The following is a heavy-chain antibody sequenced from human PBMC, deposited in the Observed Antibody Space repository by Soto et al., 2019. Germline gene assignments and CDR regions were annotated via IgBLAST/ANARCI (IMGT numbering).Heavy chain of an antibody. D-gene: IGHD3-10*01. CDR2: ISGSGGST. CDR1: GFTFSSYA. CDR3: AKDLPDRGGFGDEGFDY. Sequence: GGSLRLSCAASGFTFSSYAMSWVRQAPGKGLEWVSAISGSGGSTYYADSVKGRFTISRDNSKNTLYLQMNSLRAEDTAVYYCAKDLPDRGGFGDEGFDYWGQGTLVTVSS. J-gene: IGHJ4*02. V-gene: IGHV3-23*01.